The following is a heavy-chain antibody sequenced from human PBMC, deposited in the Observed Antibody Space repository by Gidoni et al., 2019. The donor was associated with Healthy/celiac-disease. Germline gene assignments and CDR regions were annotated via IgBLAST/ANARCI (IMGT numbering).Heavy chain of an antibody. V-gene: IGHV4-34*01. Sequence: QVQLQQWGAGLLKPSETLSLTCAVYGGSFSGYYWSWIRQPPGKGLEWIGEINHSGSTNYNPSLKSRVTISVDTSKNQFSLKLSSVTAADTAVYYCARAPHSSSYWFDPWGQGTLVTVSS. CDR1: GGSFSGYY. CDR2: INHSGST. J-gene: IGHJ5*02. CDR3: ARAPHSSSYWFDP. D-gene: IGHD6-13*01.